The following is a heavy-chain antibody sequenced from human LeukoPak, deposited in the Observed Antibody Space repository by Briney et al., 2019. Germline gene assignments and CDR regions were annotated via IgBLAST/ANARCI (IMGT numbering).Heavy chain of an antibody. Sequence: ASVKLSCKASGYTFTVYYMHWVRQAPGQGLEWMGWINPNSGGTNYAQKFQGRVTMTRDTSISTAYMELSRLRSDDTAVYYCARVSGSYEVDFDYWGQGTLVTVSS. V-gene: IGHV1-2*02. D-gene: IGHD1-26*01. CDR1: GYTFTVYY. J-gene: IGHJ4*02. CDR3: ARVSGSYEVDFDY. CDR2: INPNSGGT.